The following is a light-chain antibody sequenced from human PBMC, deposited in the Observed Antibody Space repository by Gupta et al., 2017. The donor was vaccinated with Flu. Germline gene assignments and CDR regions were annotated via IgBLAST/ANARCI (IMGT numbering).Light chain of an antibody. CDR2: RTN. CDR3: LLFYGGVHV. CDR1: TGAVTSGYF. J-gene: IGLJ2*01. V-gene: IGLV7-43*01. Sequence: QTLVPQEPSLTVSPGGTVTLTCAPSTGAVTSGYFPNWFQQKPGQAPRALIYRTNNKHSWTPARFSGSLLGGKAALTLSGVQPEDEAEYFCLLFYGGVHVFGGGTKLTVL.